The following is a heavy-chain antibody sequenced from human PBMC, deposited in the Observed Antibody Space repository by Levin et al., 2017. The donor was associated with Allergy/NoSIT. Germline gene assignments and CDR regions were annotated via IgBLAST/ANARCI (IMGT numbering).Heavy chain of an antibody. J-gene: IGHJ3*02. CDR2: IYYSGST. CDR3: ARLDGSYTASDAFDI. CDR1: GGSISSYY. V-gene: IGHV4-59*08. Sequence: GSLRLSCTVSGGSISSYYWSWIRQPPGKGLEWIGYIYYSGSTNYNPSLKSRVTISVDTSKNQFSLKLSSVTAADTAVYYCARLDGSYTASDAFDIWGQGTMVTVSS. D-gene: IGHD2-2*02.